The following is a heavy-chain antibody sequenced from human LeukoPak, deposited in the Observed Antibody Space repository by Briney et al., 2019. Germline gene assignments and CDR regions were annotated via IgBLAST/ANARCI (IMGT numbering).Heavy chain of an antibody. D-gene: IGHD3-3*01. CDR2: IYHSGST. CDR1: GGSISSGGYS. CDR3: ARDFWSGDYYYGMDV. J-gene: IGHJ6*02. Sequence: EPSETLSLTCAVSGGSISSGGYSWSWIRQPPGKGLEWIGYIYHSGSTYYNPSLKSRVTISVDRSKNQFSLKLSSVTAADTAVYYCARDFWSGDYYYGMDVWGQGTTVTVSS. V-gene: IGHV4-30-2*01.